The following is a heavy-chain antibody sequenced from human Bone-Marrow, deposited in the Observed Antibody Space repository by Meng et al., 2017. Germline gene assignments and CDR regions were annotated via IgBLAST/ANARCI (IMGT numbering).Heavy chain of an antibody. J-gene: IGHJ4*02. D-gene: IGHD3-9*01. CDR1: GYTLTELS. CDR3: ATTVLRYFDWLLGTFDY. V-gene: IGHV1-24*01. CDR2: FDPEDGET. Sequence: QGQRGQVGAELKKPGASWKVPCKVSGYTLTELSMHWVRTAPGKGLEWMGGFDPEDGETIYAQKFQGRVTMTEDTSTDTAYMELSSLRSEDTAVYYCATTVLRYFDWLLGTFDYWGQGTLVTVSS.